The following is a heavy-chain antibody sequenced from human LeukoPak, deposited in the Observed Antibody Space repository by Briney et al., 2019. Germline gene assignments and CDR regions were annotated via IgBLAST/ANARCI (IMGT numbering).Heavy chain of an antibody. Sequence: TLPETLSLTCAVYGGSFSGYYWSWIRQPPGKGLEWIGEINHSGSTNYNPSLKSRVTISVDTSKNQFSLKLSSVTAADTAVYYCARAPLEYVWGSYRRLAFDIWGQGTMVTVSS. D-gene: IGHD3-16*02. CDR3: ARAPLEYVWGSYRRLAFDI. CDR2: INHSGST. J-gene: IGHJ3*02. CDR1: GGSFSGYY. V-gene: IGHV4-34*01.